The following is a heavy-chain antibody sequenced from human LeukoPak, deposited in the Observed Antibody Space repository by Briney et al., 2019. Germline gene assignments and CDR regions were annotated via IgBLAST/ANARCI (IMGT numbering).Heavy chain of an antibody. V-gene: IGHV4-34*01. CDR2: INHSGST. Sequence: SETLSLTCAVYDGSFSGYYWSWIRQPPGKGLEWIGEINHSGSTNYNPSLKSRVTISVDTSKNQFSLKLSSVTAADTAVYYCARGCIAAVTTPCWFDPWGQGTLVTVSS. J-gene: IGHJ5*02. D-gene: IGHD6-25*01. CDR3: ARGCIAAVTTPCWFDP. CDR1: DGSFSGYY.